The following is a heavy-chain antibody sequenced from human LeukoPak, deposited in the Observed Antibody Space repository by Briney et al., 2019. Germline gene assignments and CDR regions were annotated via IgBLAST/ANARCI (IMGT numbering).Heavy chain of an antibody. V-gene: IGHV3-21*01. J-gene: IGHJ4*02. Sequence: GGSLRLSCAASGFTFSSYSMNWVRQAPGKGLEWVSSISSSSSYIYYADSVKGRFTISRDNAKNSLYLQMNSLRAEDTAVYYCARGPPRPYYFDYWGQGTLVTDSS. CDR3: ARGPPRPYYFDY. CDR2: ISSSSSYI. CDR1: GFTFSSYS. D-gene: IGHD6-6*01.